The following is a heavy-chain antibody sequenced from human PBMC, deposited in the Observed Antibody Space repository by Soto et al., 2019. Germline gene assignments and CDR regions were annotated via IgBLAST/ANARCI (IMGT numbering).Heavy chain of an antibody. Sequence: PSETLSLTCAVYGGSFSGYYWSWIRQPPGKGLEWIGEINHSGSTNYNPSLKSRVTISVDTSKNQFSLKLSSVTAADTAVYYCARGGDGYYYYGMDVWGQGTTVTVSS. J-gene: IGHJ6*02. V-gene: IGHV4-34*01. D-gene: IGHD3-10*01. CDR2: INHSGST. CDR3: ARGGDGYYYYGMDV. CDR1: GGSFSGYY.